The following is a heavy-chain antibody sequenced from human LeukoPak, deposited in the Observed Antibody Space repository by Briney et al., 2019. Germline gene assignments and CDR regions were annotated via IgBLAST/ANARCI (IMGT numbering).Heavy chain of an antibody. V-gene: IGHV3-72*01. CDR1: GYTFSDHH. J-gene: IGHJ4*02. Sequence: PGGSLRLSCAVSGYTFSDHHIDWVRQAPGEGLEWVGHTRNKANNYATEYAASVKGRFTISRDDSRNSVYLQMNSLRTEDTAVYYCTRWRSGTSDWGQGTLVTVSS. CDR2: TRNKANNYAT. D-gene: IGHD4-23*01. CDR3: TRWRSGTSD.